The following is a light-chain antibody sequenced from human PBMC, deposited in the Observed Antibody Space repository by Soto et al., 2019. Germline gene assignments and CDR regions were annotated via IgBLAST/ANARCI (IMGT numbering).Light chain of an antibody. CDR2: DVS. J-gene: IGLJ1*01. V-gene: IGLV2-11*01. CDR1: SSDVCGYNY. CDR3: CPYAGSYTYV. Sequence: QSVLTHPRSVSCSPGQAVTIPCTGTSSDVCGYNYVSWYQQHPFKAPTLMTYDVSKRPSGVPDRSSGSKSGNTAPLTIYGLQAEDEADYSCCPYAGSYTYVLGPGPKVTV.